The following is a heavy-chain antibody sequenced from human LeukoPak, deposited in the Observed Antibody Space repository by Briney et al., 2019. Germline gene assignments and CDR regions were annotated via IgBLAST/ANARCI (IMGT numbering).Heavy chain of an antibody. V-gene: IGHV3-53*01. CDR2: IYSGGST. CDR3: ANDLGWIQLNLG. J-gene: IGHJ4*02. D-gene: IGHD5-18*01. CDR1: GFTVSSNS. Sequence: PGGSLRLSCTVSGFTVSSNSMSWVRQAPGKGLEWVSFIYSGGSTQYSDSVKGRFTISRDNSKNTVYLQMNSLRAEDTAVYYCANDLGWIQLNLGRGQGTLVTVSS.